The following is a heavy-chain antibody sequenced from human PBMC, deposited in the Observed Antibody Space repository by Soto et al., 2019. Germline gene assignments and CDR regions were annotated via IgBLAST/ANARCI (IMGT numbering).Heavy chain of an antibody. CDR2: INPTSGGT. J-gene: IGHJ4*02. V-gene: IGHV1-2*02. Sequence: ASVKVSCKASGYTFPGNYMHWVRQAPGQGLEWMALINPTSGGTNYAQKFQGRVTMTWDTSISTAYMELSRLRSDDTAIYYCARGYCSSSGCSHYFDYWDQGTLVTVSS. CDR1: GYTFPGNY. D-gene: IGHD2-2*01. CDR3: ARGYCSSSGCSHYFDY.